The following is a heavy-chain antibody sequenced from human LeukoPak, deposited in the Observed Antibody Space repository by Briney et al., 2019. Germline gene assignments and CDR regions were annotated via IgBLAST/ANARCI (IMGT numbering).Heavy chain of an antibody. J-gene: IGHJ5*02. CDR2: ISSNGGST. Sequence: GGSLRLSCAASGFTFSSYAMHWVRQAPGKGLEYVSAISSNGGSTYYANSVKGRFTISRDNSKNTLYLQMGSLRAEDMAVYYCARVVFDCSSTSRYDGGYNWFDPWGQGTLVTVSS. D-gene: IGHD2-2*01. CDR1: GFTFSSYA. CDR3: ARVVFDCSSTSRYDGGYNWFDP. V-gene: IGHV3-64*01.